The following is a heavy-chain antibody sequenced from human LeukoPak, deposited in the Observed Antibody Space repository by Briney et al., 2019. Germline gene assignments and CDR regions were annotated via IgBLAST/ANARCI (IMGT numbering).Heavy chain of an antibody. CDR3: AKGSLEGATITWPDY. CDR1: GFTFDDYA. CDR2: ISGDGGST. Sequence: GGSLRLSCAASGFTFDDYAMHWVRQAPGKGLEWVSLISGDGGSTYYADSVKGRFTISRDNSKNSLCLQMNSLRTEDTALYYCAKGSLEGATITWPDYWGQGTLVTVSS. V-gene: IGHV3-43*02. J-gene: IGHJ4*02. D-gene: IGHD1-26*01.